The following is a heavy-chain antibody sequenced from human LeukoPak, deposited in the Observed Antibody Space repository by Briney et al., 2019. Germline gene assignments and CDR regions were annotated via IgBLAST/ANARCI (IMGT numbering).Heavy chain of an antibody. V-gene: IGHV3-23*01. Sequence: ASVKVSCKASGGTFSSYAMSWVHQAPGKGLEWVSAISGSGGSTYYADSVKGRFTISRDNSKNTLYLQMNSLRAEDTAVYYCAKDLFVGNQDGGQIWGQGTMVTVSS. D-gene: IGHD1-14*01. CDR3: AKDLFVGNQDGGQI. J-gene: IGHJ3*02. CDR1: GGTFSSYA. CDR2: ISGSGGST.